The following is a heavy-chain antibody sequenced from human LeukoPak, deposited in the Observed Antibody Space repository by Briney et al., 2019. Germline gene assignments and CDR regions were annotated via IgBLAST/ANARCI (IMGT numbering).Heavy chain of an antibody. CDR1: GFTFSRYG. J-gene: IGHJ6*03. CDR3: AKSFLELEAHDYYMDV. D-gene: IGHD1-7*01. CDR2: IWYDESNS. V-gene: IGHV3-33*06. Sequence: PGRSLRLSCAASGFTFSRYGMHWVRQAPGKGLEWVAVIWYDESNSYYADSVKGRFTISRDNSKKTLYLQMNSLRAEDTAVYYCAKSFLELEAHDYYMDVWGKGTTVTVSS.